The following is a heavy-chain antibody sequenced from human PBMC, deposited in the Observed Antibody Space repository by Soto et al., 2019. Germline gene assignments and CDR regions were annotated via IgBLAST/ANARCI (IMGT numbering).Heavy chain of an antibody. CDR3: ARDRRFLEWLSPRYYFDY. J-gene: IGHJ4*02. CDR1: GGSISSSNW. D-gene: IGHD3-3*01. Sequence: SETLSLTCAVSGGSISSSNWWSWVRQPPGKGLEWIGEIYHSGSTNYNPSLKSRVTISVDKSKNQFSLKLSSVTAADTAVYYCARDRRFLEWLSPRYYFDYWGQGTLVTVS. V-gene: IGHV4-4*02. CDR2: IYHSGST.